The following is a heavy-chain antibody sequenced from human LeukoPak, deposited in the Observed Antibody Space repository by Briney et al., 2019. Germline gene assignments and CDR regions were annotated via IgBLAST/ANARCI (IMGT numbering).Heavy chain of an antibody. Sequence: GGSLRLSCAASGFTFSSYWMTWVRQAPGKGLERVASINQDGSEKYYVDSVKGRFTISRDNTKNLVYLQINSLRAEDTAVHYCAREGGSSGWYDAFHIWGQGTMVTVSS. J-gene: IGHJ3*02. V-gene: IGHV3-7*01. CDR3: AREGGSSGWYDAFHI. CDR2: INQDGSEK. CDR1: GFTFSSYW. D-gene: IGHD6-19*01.